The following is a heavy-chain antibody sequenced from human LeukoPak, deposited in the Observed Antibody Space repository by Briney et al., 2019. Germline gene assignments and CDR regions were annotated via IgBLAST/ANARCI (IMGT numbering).Heavy chain of an antibody. CDR3: ARGANGWSHFDY. D-gene: IGHD6-19*01. CDR1: GDSIRSYY. CDR2: VYDSGST. J-gene: IGHJ4*02. V-gene: IGHV4-59*01. Sequence: SETLSLSCSVSGDSIRSYYWSWIRQPPGKGLEWIGYVYDSGSTNYNPSLKSRVTISVDTSNNQFSLKLSSVTAADTAVYYCARGANGWSHFDYWGQGTLVTVSS.